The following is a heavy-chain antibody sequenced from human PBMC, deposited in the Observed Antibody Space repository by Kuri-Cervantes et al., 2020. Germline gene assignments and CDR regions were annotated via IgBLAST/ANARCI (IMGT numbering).Heavy chain of an antibody. D-gene: IGHD2-2*01. V-gene: IGHV3-9*01. CDR2: ISWNSGNI. CDR3: AKGRLRYCSSTSCYDVLDT. J-gene: IGHJ3*02. Sequence: GGSLRLSCAASGFTFDDYAMHWVRQAPGKGLEWVSGISWNSGNIGYADSAKGRFTISRDNANNSLYLQINSLRAEDTALYYCAKGRLRYCSSTSCYDVLDTWGQGTMVTVSS. CDR1: GFTFDDYA.